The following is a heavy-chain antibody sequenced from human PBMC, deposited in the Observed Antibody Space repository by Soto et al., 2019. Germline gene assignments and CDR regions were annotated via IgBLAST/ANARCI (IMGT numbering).Heavy chain of an antibody. D-gene: IGHD2-15*01. CDR3: AKEEVVVAATDYYYYMDV. V-gene: IGHV3-9*01. Sequence: EVQLVESGGGLVQPGRYLRLSCAASGFTFDAYAMHWVRQAPGKGLEWFSGISWNSGSIGYADSVKGRFTISRDNAKNSLYLQMNSLRAEDTALYYCAKEEVVVAATDYYYYMDVWGKGTTVTVSS. CDR2: ISWNSGSI. J-gene: IGHJ6*03. CDR1: GFTFDAYA.